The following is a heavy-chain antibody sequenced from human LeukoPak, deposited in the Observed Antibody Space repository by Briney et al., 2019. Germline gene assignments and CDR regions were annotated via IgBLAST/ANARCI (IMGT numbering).Heavy chain of an antibody. V-gene: IGHV3-23*01. CDR2: ISDNSGKI. Sequence: GGSLRLSCVGSGFSFRTYAMSWVRQAPGKGLEWVSAISDNSGKIYYADSVKGRFTISRDNSKNTLFTQMNSLRVEDTAVYYCAREYDSSWPSWGQGTLVTVSS. D-gene: IGHD3-22*01. CDR1: GFSFRTYA. J-gene: IGHJ5*02. CDR3: AREYDSSWPS.